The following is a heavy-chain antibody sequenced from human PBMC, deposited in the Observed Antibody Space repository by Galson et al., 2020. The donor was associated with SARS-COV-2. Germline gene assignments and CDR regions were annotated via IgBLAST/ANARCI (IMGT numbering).Heavy chain of an antibody. J-gene: IGHJ6*02. Sequence: ASVKVSCKASGYTFTSYGISWVRQAPGQGLEWMGWISAYNGNTNYAQKLQGRVTMTTDTSTSTAYMELRSLRSDDTAVYYCARGQYYDILTGYYTYYYGMDVWGQGTTVTVSS. V-gene: IGHV1-18*01. D-gene: IGHD3-9*01. CDR2: ISAYNGNT. CDR1: GYTFTSYG. CDR3: ARGQYYDILTGYYTYYYGMDV.